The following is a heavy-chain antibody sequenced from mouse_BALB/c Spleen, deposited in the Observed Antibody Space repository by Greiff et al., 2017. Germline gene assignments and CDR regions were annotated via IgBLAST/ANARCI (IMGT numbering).Heavy chain of an antibody. CDR1: GFTFSSFG. Sequence: EVKLQESGGGLVQPGGSRKLSCAASGFTFSSFGMHWVRQAPEKGLEWVAYISSGSSTIYYADTVKGRFTISRDNPKNTLFLQMTSLRSEDTAMYYCARWKIYDGYYNYAMDYWGQGTSVTVSS. D-gene: IGHD2-3*01. V-gene: IGHV5-17*02. CDR2: ISSGSSTI. CDR3: ARWKIYDGYYNYAMDY. J-gene: IGHJ4*01.